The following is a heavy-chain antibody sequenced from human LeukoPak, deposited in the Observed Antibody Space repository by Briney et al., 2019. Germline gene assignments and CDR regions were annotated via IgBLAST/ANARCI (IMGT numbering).Heavy chain of an antibody. J-gene: IGHJ4*02. D-gene: IGHD3-9*01. CDR2: TSSSDAGT. Sequence: GGSLRLSCAASGFTLSIYAMSWVRQAPGKGLEWVSATSSSDAGTYYADSVKGRFTISRDNSKNTLYLQMNSLRAEDTAVYYCAKDPKRYFDAPYYFDYWGQGTLVTVSS. V-gene: IGHV3-23*01. CDR1: GFTLSIYA. CDR3: AKDPKRYFDAPYYFDY.